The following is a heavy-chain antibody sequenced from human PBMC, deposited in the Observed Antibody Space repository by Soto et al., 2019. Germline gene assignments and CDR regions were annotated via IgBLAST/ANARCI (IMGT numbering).Heavy chain of an antibody. V-gene: IGHV4-39*01. CDR3: ARRLWDIVVVPAAIPWDAFDI. D-gene: IGHD2-2*02. J-gene: IGHJ3*02. CDR2: IYYSGST. CDR1: GGSISSSSYY. Sequence: SETLSLTCTVSGGSISSSSYYWGWIRQPPGKGLEWIGSIYYSGSTYYNPSLKSRFTISVDTSKNQFSLKLSSVTAADTAVYYCARRLWDIVVVPAAIPWDAFDIWGQGTMVTVSS.